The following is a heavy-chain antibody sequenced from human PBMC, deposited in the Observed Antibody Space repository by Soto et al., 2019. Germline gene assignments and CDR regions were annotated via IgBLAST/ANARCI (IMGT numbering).Heavy chain of an antibody. J-gene: IGHJ4*02. D-gene: IGHD6-13*01. V-gene: IGHV4-31*02. CDR3: SRGRGSTPLRD. Sequence: QVQLQESGPGLVKPSQTLSLICTVSGDSMSTGGYYWTWIRQHPGKGLEWIGHIYTTGTTYYSPSLKSQVTMSIDKSSNRFSLNLSSVTVADTAVYYCSRGRGSTPLRDWGPGALVTVSS. CDR2: IYTTGTT. CDR1: GDSMSTGGYY.